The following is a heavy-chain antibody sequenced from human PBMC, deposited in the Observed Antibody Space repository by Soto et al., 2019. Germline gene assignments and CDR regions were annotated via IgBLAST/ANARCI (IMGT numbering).Heavy chain of an antibody. CDR1: GGSISSYY. J-gene: IGHJ4*02. V-gene: IGHV4-59*01. Sequence: PSETLSLTCTVSGGSISSYYWSWIRQPPGKGLEWIGYIYYSGSTNYNSSLKSRVTISVDTSKNQFSLKLSSVTAADTAVYYCATESAVAGPAAFDYWGQGTLVT. CDR3: ATESAVAGPAAFDY. CDR2: IYYSGST. D-gene: IGHD6-19*01.